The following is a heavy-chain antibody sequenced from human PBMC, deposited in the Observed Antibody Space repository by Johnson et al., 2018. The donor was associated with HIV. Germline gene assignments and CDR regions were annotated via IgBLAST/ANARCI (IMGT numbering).Heavy chain of an antibody. J-gene: IGHJ3*02. Sequence: VQLVESGGGVVQPGRSLRLSCAASGFTFSSYGMHWVRQTPGKGLQWVAAIWYDGNNKYYADSVKGRFTVSRDNSKNSLCLQMNTLRAEDTALYYCASEAKNNVGANRVSSFDIWGQGTMVTVSA. V-gene: IGHV3-33*01. CDR2: IWYDGNNK. CDR3: ASEAKNNVGANRVSSFDI. D-gene: IGHD1-26*01. CDR1: GFTFSSYG.